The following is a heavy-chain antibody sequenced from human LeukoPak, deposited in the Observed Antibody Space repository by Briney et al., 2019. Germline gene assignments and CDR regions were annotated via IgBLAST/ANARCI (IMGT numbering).Heavy chain of an antibody. CDR3: ARVVKYSSSWLSWFDP. CDR2: INHSGST. Sequence: SETLSLTCAVYGGSFSGYYWSWIRQPPGKGLEWIGEINHSGSTNYNPSLKSRVTISVDTSKNQFSLKLSSVTAADTAVYYCARVVKYSSSWLSWFDPWGQGTLVTASS. J-gene: IGHJ5*02. D-gene: IGHD6-13*01. CDR1: GGSFSGYY. V-gene: IGHV4-34*01.